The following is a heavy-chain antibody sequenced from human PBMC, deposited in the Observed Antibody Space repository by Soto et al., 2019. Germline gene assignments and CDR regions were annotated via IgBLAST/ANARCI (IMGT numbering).Heavy chain of an antibody. CDR2: IYWDDDT. J-gene: IGHJ4*02. Sequence: SGPTLVNPPQTLTLTATFSGFSFRVITVGVGWVRQPPGRALEWLALIYWDDDTRLTPSLQNRLTVTKDTSKNQVVLTMTNVEPEDTGTYFCVHRGDYHDTFGFDSPYFEYWGPGTLVNVSS. CDR1: GFSFRVITVG. D-gene: IGHD3-22*01. V-gene: IGHV2-5*02. CDR3: VHRGDYHDTFGFDSPYFEY.